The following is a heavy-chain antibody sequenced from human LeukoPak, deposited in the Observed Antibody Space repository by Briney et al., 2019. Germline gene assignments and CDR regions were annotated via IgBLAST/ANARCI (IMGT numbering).Heavy chain of an antibody. V-gene: IGHV3-23*01. CDR3: AKVTMMVRGYFDY. Sequence: GGSLRLSCAASGFTFSSYAMSWVRQTPGKGLEWVSAISGSGGSTYYADSVKGRFTISRDNSKNTLYLQMNSLRAEDTAVYYCAKVTMMVRGYFDYWGQGTLVTVSS. CDR1: GFTFSSYA. J-gene: IGHJ4*02. D-gene: IGHD3-10*01. CDR2: ISGSGGST.